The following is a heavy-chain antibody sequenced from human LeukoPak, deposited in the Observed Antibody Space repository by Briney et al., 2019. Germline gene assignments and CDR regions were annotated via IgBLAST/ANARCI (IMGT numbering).Heavy chain of an antibody. Sequence: GGSLRLSCAVSGFTFSDYYMNWIRQAPGKGLEWLSYISSSGSSTNHADSVKGRFTISRDNAKNSLYLQMNSLRDEDTAVYYCARGSSGSKFDFWGQGTLVPVSS. D-gene: IGHD1-26*01. V-gene: IGHV3-11*06. CDR3: ARGSSGSKFDF. J-gene: IGHJ4*02. CDR1: GFTFSDYY. CDR2: ISSSGSST.